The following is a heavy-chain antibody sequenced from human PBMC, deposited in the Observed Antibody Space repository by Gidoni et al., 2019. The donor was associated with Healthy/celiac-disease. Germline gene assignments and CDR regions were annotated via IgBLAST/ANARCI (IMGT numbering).Heavy chain of an antibody. CDR1: GFTFSNAG. Sequence: EVQLVESGGGLVKPGGSLRLSCAASGFTFSNAGLSWVRQAPGKGLEWVGRIKSKTDGGTTDYAAPVKGRFTISRDDSKNTLYLQMNSLKTEDTAVYYCTTDPDIVVVPAPGGWGQGTLVTVSS. V-gene: IGHV3-15*01. J-gene: IGHJ4*02. D-gene: IGHD2-2*01. CDR3: TTDPDIVVVPAPGG. CDR2: IKSKTDGGTT.